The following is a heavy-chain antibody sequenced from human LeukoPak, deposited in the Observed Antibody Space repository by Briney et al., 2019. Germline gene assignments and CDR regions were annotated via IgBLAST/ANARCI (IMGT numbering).Heavy chain of an antibody. CDR2: INPNSGGT. CDR1: GYTFTGYY. D-gene: IGHD4-17*01. J-gene: IGHJ5*02. CDR3: ARANDDYGDYCWFDP. V-gene: IGHV1-2*04. Sequence: ASVKVSCKASGYTFTGYYMHWVRQAPGQGLEWMGWINPNSGGTNYAQKFQGWVTMTRDTSISTAYMELSRLRSDDTAVYYCARANDDYGDYCWFDPWGQGALVTVSS.